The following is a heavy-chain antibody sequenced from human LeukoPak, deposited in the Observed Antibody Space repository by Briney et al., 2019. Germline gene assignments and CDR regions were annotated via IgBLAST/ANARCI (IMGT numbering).Heavy chain of an antibody. V-gene: IGHV1-3*01. CDR1: GFTFTSYA. D-gene: IGHD4-17*01. Sequence: GGSLRLSCAASGFTFTSYAMHWVRQAPGQRLEWMGWINAGNGNTKYSQKFQGRVTITRDTSASTAYMELSSLRSEDTAVYYCARDGEIHPFYGDYQVTSYGMDVWGQGTTVTVSS. J-gene: IGHJ6*02. CDR2: INAGNGNT. CDR3: ARDGEIHPFYGDYQVTSYGMDV.